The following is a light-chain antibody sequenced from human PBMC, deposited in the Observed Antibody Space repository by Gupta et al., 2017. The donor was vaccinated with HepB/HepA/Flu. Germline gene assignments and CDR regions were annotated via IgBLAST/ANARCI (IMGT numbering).Light chain of an antibody. CDR1: QSVSSSY. CDR2: GAS. Sequence: EIVLTQSPGTLSLSPGERGTLSCRASQSVSSSYLAWYQQKPGQALRLLIYGASSRATGIPDRISGSGSGADLTLTISRLEPEDFAVYYCLQDGGSLWTFGQGTKLEIK. CDR3: LQDGGSLWT. J-gene: IGKJ1*01. V-gene: IGKV3-20*01.